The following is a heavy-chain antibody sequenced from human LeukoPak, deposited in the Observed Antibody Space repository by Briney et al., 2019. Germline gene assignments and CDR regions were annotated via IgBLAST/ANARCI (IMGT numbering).Heavy chain of an antibody. J-gene: IGHJ4*02. V-gene: IGHV4-59*08. CDR2: IYYSGSI. Sequence: SETLSLTCTVSGGSISSYYWSWIRQPPGKGLEWIGYIYYSGSINYNPSLKSRVTISVDTSKNQFSLKLSSVTAADTAVYYCARHYGYSYPFDYWGQGTLVTVSS. D-gene: IGHD5-18*01. CDR1: GGSISSYY. CDR3: ARHYGYSYPFDY.